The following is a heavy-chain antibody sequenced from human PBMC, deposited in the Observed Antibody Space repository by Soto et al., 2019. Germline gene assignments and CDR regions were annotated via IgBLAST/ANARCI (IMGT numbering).Heavy chain of an antibody. V-gene: IGHV4-59*01. CDR2: IYYSGST. CDR3: ARENPPTYYFDY. J-gene: IGHJ4*02. CDR1: GGSISSYY. Sequence: SETLSLPCTVSGGSISSYYWSWIRQPPGKGLEWIGYIYYSGSTNYNPSLKSRVTISVDTSKNQFSLKLSSVTAADTAVYYCARENPPTYYFDYWGQGTLVTVSS.